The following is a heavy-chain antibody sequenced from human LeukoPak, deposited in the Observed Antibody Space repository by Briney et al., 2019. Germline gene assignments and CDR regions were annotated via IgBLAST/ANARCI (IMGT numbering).Heavy chain of an antibody. D-gene: IGHD3-16*01. CDR2: INYSGNF. Sequence: SETLSLTCTVSGYSISSGYYWSWIRQAPGKGLEWLGEINYSGNFNYNPSLKSRVTISVDTSKNQFSLKLSSVTAADTAVYYCARGGSHAYYYYHRDVGEKGPRVTIS. CDR1: GYSISSGYY. CDR3: ARGGSHAYYYYHRDV. V-gene: IGHV4-38-2*02. J-gene: IGHJ6*03.